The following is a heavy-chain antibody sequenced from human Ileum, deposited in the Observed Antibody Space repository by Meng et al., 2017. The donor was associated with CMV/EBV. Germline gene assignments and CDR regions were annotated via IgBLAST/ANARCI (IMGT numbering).Heavy chain of an antibody. Sequence: KASGYTFTSAAMHWVRQGPGQRVEWMGWINAGNGNTKYSQKFQGRVTITRDTSASTAYMELSSLRSEDTAVYYCARVPEGGYSYDFDYWGQGTLVTVSS. J-gene: IGHJ4*02. CDR2: INAGNGNT. D-gene: IGHD5-18*01. CDR1: GYTFTSAA. CDR3: ARVPEGGYSYDFDY. V-gene: IGHV1-3*01.